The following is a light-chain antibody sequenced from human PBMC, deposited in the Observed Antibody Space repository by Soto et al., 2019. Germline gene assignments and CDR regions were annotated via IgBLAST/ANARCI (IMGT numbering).Light chain of an antibody. Sequence: QSALTQPASVSGSPGQSITISCTGTSSDVGGYNYVSWYQQYPGKAPKLMIYEVSNRPSGVSNRFSGSKSGNTASLTISGLQAEDDADYYCSSYRRTCYLVFGGAAKLT. CDR1: SSDVGGYNY. CDR3: SSYRRTCYLV. V-gene: IGLV2-14*01. J-gene: IGLJ2*01. CDR2: EVS.